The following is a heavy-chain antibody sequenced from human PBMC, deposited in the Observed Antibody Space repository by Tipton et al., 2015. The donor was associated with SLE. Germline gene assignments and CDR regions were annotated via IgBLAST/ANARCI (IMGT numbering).Heavy chain of an antibody. J-gene: IGHJ3*02. D-gene: IGHD6-19*01. V-gene: IGHV4-38-2*01. CDR3: ARGQDLIEVAEGGAFDI. CDR2: IYHTGIT. CDR1: GYSISSGFY. Sequence: TLSLTCAVSGYSISSGFYWGWIRQPPGKGLEWIGSIYHTGITYYNPSLKSRVTISLDTSQNQLSLNLRSVTAADTGLYYCARGQDLIEVAEGGAFDIWGQGNIVSGSS.